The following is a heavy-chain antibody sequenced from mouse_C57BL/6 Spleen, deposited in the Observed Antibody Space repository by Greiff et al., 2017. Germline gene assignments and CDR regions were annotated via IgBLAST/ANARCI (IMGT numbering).Heavy chain of an antibody. J-gene: IGHJ1*03. CDR3: AKGPGWYFDV. V-gene: IGHV1-52*01. Sequence: QVQLQQPGAELVRPGSSVKLSCKASGYTFTSYWMHWVKQRPIQGLEWIGNIDPSDSETHYNQKFKDKDTLTVDKSSSTAYMQLSSLTSEDSAVYYCAKGPGWYFDVWGTGTTVTVSS. CDR1: GYTFTSYW. CDR2: IDPSDSET.